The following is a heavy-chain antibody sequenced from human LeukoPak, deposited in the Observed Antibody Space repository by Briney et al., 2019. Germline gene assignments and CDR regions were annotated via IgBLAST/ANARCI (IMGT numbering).Heavy chain of an antibody. CDR1: GGSFNGYY. Sequence: AETLSLTCAVYGGSFNGYYWNWIRQPPGKGLEWIGEINHSGSTNYNPSLKSRVTISVDTSKNQFSLKLSSVTAADTAVYYCARRHGGAVAPREDWFDPWGQGTLVTVSS. CDR3: ARRHGGAVAPREDWFDP. J-gene: IGHJ5*02. CDR2: INHSGST. D-gene: IGHD6-19*01. V-gene: IGHV4-34*01.